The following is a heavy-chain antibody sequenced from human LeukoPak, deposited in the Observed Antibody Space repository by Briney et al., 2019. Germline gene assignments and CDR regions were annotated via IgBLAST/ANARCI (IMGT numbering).Heavy chain of an antibody. CDR1: GFTFSDHY. CDR3: VSDSSGSLY. J-gene: IGHJ4*02. CDR2: IKNKAQSYTT. D-gene: IGHD6-19*01. Sequence: GGSLRLSCAVSGFTFSDHYMGWVRQAPGKGLEWVGRIKNKAQSYTTEYAASVKGRFTISRDDSKKSLFLHMNGLKTEDAAMYYCVSDSSGSLYWGQGTLVTVSS. V-gene: IGHV3-72*01.